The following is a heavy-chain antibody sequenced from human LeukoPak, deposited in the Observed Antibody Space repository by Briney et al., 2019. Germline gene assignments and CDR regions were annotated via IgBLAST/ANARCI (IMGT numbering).Heavy chain of an antibody. CDR3: ARDFWDSSGFFDY. CDR1: GYTFISYQ. Sequence: ASVKVSCKASGYTFISYQMHWVRQAPGQGLEWMGIINPTGGSTSHAQKFQGRVTMTRDTSTSTVYMELSSLRSEDTAVYYCARDFWDSSGFFDYWGQGTLVTVSS. CDR2: INPTGGST. D-gene: IGHD3-22*01. J-gene: IGHJ4*02. V-gene: IGHV1-46*01.